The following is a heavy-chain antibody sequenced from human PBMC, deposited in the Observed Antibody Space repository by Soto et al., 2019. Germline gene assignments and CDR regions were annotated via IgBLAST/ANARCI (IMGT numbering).Heavy chain of an antibody. CDR2: IKGDGSAK. D-gene: IGHD6-25*01. Sequence: EVQLVESGGGLVQPGGSLRLSCAASGFTFGNYWMTWVRQAPGNGLEWVANIKGDGSAKSYLDSVRGRFTVSRDNAENSLLLQSQVLRAEDTALYSCPRDVSTGSSGYYLDAFDIWGQGTMVTVS. CDR3: PRDVSTGSSGYYLDAFDI. CDR1: GFTFGNYW. J-gene: IGHJ3*02. V-gene: IGHV3-7*01.